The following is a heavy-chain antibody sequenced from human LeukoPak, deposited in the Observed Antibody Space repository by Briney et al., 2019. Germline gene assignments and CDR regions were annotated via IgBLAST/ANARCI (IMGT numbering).Heavy chain of an antibody. V-gene: IGHV4-4*07. CDR2: IYTGGNT. CDR3: ARDQIAVAGSGGDYYYYYYMDV. Sequence: SETLSLTCTVSGGSISSYYWSWIRQPPGKGLEWIGRIYTGGNTDYNPSLESRVTVSIDTSKNQFSLNLYSVTAADTAVYFCARDQIAVAGSGGDYYYYYYMDVWGKGTTVTVSS. CDR1: GGSISSYY. D-gene: IGHD6-19*01. J-gene: IGHJ6*03.